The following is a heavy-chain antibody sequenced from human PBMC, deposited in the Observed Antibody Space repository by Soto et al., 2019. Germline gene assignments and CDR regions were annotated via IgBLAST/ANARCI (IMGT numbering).Heavy chain of an antibody. V-gene: IGHV3-30*18. CDR3: AKNSAEYYCDY. CDR2: ISYDGSNK. Sequence: QVQLVESGGGVVQPGRSLRLSCAASGFTFSSYGMHWVRQAPGKGLEWVAVISYDGSNKYYADSVKGRFTISRDNSKNTLYLQMNSLRAEDPAVYYCAKNSAEYYCDYWGQGTLVTVSS. J-gene: IGHJ4*02. CDR1: GFTFSSYG.